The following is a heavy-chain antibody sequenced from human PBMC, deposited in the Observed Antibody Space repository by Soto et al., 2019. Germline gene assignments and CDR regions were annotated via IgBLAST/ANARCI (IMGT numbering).Heavy chain of an antibody. CDR2: ISYDGSNK. V-gene: IGHV3-30-3*01. J-gene: IGHJ2*01. D-gene: IGHD5-18*01. Sequence: PGGSLRLSCAASGFTFSSYAMHWVRQAPGKGLEWVAVISYDGSNKYYADSVKGRFTISRDNSKNTLYLQMNSLRAEDTAVYYCARDRERGYSHGWYFDLWGRGTLVTVYS. CDR1: GFTFSSYA. CDR3: ARDRERGYSHGWYFDL.